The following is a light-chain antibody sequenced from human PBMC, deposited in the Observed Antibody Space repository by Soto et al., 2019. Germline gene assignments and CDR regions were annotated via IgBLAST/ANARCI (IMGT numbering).Light chain of an antibody. CDR3: QPYGGALS. Sequence: EIVLTQAPATLSLSTGKRATLSCGASQRSSRYLAWYQQKPCLAPRLLIYDASSRATGLPDRFSGSGAGTDFTLTISRLEPEDFAGYDFQPYGGALSVGPGTQVDIK. V-gene: IGKV3D-20*01. J-gene: IGKJ3*01. CDR2: DAS. CDR1: QRSSRY.